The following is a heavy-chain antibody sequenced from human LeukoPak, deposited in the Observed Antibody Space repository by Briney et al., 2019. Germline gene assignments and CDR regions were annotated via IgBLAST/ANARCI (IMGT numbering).Heavy chain of an antibody. CDR1: GFTFSSYA. Sequence: PGGSLRLSCAASGFTFSSYAMHWVRQAPGKGLEWVAVISYDGSIKYYADSVKGRFTISRDNSKNTLYLQMNSLRAEDTAVYYCARSGYSSSWYHWFDPWGQGTLVTVSS. J-gene: IGHJ5*02. V-gene: IGHV3-30*01. D-gene: IGHD6-13*01. CDR3: ARSGYSSSWYHWFDP. CDR2: ISYDGSIK.